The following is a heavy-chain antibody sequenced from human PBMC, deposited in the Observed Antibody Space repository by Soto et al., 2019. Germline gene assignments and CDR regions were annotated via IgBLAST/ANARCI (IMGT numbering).Heavy chain of an antibody. D-gene: IGHD1-7*01. CDR2: IKSKSDGETT. CDR3: VTAGPELYHYYYGMDV. J-gene: IGHJ6*02. V-gene: IGHV3-15*01. CDR1: GFTFREAW. Sequence: GGSLRLSCAASGFTFREAWMSWVRQAPGKGLEWVGRIKSKSDGETTDYGAPVKGRFTISRDDSEKTLHLQMNSLKTEDSAVYYCVTAGPELYHYYYGMDVWGQGTTVTVTS.